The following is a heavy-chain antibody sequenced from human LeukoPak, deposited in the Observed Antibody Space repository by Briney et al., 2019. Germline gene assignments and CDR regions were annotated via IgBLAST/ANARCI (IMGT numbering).Heavy chain of an antibody. V-gene: IGHV3-7*01. D-gene: IGHD2-2*02. CDR2: RKQDGSEK. J-gene: IGHJ4*02. Sequence: GGSLRLSCAASGFTFSSYWMSWVRQAPGKGLEWVANRKQDGSEKHYVDSVKDRFPISRDNAKHSLYLQMSSLRAEDTAVYYCARVSPIFDYWGQGTLVTVSS. CDR1: GFTFSSYW. CDR3: ARVSPIFDY.